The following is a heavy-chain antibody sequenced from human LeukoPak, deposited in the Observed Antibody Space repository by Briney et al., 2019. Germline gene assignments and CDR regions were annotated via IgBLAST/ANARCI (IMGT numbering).Heavy chain of an antibody. J-gene: IGHJ4*02. Sequence: PGGSLRLSCAASGFTFSSYVMHWVRQAPGRGLEYVSAISNNGGSTYYANSVKGRFTISRDNSKNTLYLQMGSLRAEDMAVYYCARAVNFWSGYLVWGQRTLVTVSS. V-gene: IGHV3-64*01. CDR2: ISNNGGST. CDR3: ARAVNFWSGYLV. CDR1: GFTFSSYV. D-gene: IGHD3-3*01.